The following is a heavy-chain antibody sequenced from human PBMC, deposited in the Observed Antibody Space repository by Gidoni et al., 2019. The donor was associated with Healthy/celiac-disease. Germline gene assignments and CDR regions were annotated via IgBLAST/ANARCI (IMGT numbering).Heavy chain of an antibody. CDR3: ARDSGLTYYDFWDSWGYFDY. D-gene: IGHD3-3*01. Sequence: QVQLQESGPGLVKPSQTLSLTCTVSGGSIRSGSYYWSWIRQPAGKGLEWIGRIYTSGSTNYNPSLKSRVTISVDTSKNQFSLKLSSVTAADTAVYYCARDSGLTYYDFWDSWGYFDYWGQGTLVTVSS. V-gene: IGHV4-61*02. J-gene: IGHJ4*02. CDR2: IYTSGST. CDR1: GGSIRSGSYY.